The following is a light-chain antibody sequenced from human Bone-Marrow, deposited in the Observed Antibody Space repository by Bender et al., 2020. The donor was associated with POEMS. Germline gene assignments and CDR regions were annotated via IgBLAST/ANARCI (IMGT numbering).Light chain of an antibody. CDR1: SSDVGGYKY. V-gene: IGLV2-14*03. CDR3: ISYTKVTTLL. Sequence: QSVLTQPASVSGSPGQSITISCTGSSSDVGGYKYVSWYQQHPGKAPKLLIYDVNNRPSGVSNRFSGSKSGNTASLTISGLQAEDEADYYCISYTKVTTLLFGPGTKVTVL. J-gene: IGLJ1*01. CDR2: DVN.